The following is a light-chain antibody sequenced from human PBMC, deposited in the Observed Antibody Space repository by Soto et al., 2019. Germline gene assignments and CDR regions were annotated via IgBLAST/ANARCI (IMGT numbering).Light chain of an antibody. CDR1: QSVGSSD. CDR3: QQYGSSSWT. J-gene: IGKJ1*01. CDR2: GAS. V-gene: IGKV3-20*01. Sequence: EIVLTQSPGTLSLSPGERATLSCRASQSVGSSDLAWYQQKPGQSPRLLIYGASSRASGIPDRFSGSGSGTDFTLTISRLEPEDFAVYYGQQYGSSSWTFGHGTNVEIK.